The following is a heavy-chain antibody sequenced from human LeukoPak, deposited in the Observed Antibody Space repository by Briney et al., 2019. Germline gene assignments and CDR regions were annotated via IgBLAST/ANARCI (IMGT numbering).Heavy chain of an antibody. J-gene: IGHJ3*02. D-gene: IGHD3-10*01. V-gene: IGHV1-46*01. CDR2: INPTGGST. CDR1: GYTFTSNY. CDR3: AREVVRGNYAFDI. Sequence: ASVKVSCKASGYTFTSNYMHWVRHAPGQGLEWMGVINPTGGSTSYTHKFQGRITLTRDMSTSTDYLELSSLRSDDTAVYYCAREVVRGNYAFDIWGQGTMVTVSS.